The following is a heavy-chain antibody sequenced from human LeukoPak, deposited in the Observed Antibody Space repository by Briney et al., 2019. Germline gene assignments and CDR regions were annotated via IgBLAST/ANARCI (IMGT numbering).Heavy chain of an antibody. D-gene: IGHD3-3*01. J-gene: IGHJ5*02. V-gene: IGHV4-30-4*01. CDR3: AREGHDFWSGSRGWFDP. CDR1: AGSITSHDYY. CDR2: THNSGST. Sequence: TSSETLSLTCTVSAGSITSHDYYWSWIRQAPGKGLEWIGYTHNSGSTFYNPSLKSRFTISVDTSKNQFSLKVRSVTATDTAVYYCAREGHDFWSGSRGWFDPWGPGTLVTVSS.